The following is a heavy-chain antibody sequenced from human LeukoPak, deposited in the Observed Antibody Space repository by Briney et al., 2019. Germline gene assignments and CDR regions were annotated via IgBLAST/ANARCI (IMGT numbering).Heavy chain of an antibody. V-gene: IGHV1-2*02. CDR3: ASTSHRDGYNEPYYFDY. D-gene: IGHD5-24*01. Sequence: ASVKVSCKASGYTFSDYYIHWVRQAPGQGLEWMGWIHPNSGGTNYLQKFHGRVTMTRDTSFSAAYMDLANLRSDDTAVYYCASTSHRDGYNEPYYFDYWGQGTLVTVSS. CDR1: GYTFSDYY. J-gene: IGHJ4*02. CDR2: IHPNSGGT.